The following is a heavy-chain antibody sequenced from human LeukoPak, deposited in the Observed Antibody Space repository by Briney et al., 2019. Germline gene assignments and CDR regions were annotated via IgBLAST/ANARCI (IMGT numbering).Heavy chain of an antibody. V-gene: IGHV1-2*02. Sequence: ASVKVSCKASAYTFTGYYMHWVRQAPGQGLEWMGWINPNSGGTNYAQKFQGRVTMTRDTSISTAYMELSRLRSDDTAVYYCARTPRRQWLLLPGAFDIWGQGTMVTVSS. D-gene: IGHD3-22*01. CDR1: AYTFTGYY. CDR3: ARTPRRQWLLLPGAFDI. J-gene: IGHJ3*02. CDR2: INPNSGGT.